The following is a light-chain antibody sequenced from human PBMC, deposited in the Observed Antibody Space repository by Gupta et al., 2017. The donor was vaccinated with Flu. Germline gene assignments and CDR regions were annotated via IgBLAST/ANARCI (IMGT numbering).Light chain of an antibody. J-gene: IGKJ1*01. Sequence: DIVMTQTPLSSPVTLGQPASISCRSSQSLVHSDGNTYLSWLQQRPGQPPRLLIYEISKRFSGVPDRLSGSGAGTDFTLKITRVEAEDVGVYYCMQATQFPWTFGQGTKLEFK. CDR2: EIS. CDR1: QSLVHSDGNTY. CDR3: MQATQFPWT. V-gene: IGKV2-24*01.